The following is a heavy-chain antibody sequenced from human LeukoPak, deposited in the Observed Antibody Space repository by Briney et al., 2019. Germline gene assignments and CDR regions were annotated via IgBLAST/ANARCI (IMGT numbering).Heavy chain of an antibody. D-gene: IGHD6-19*01. Sequence: PRASVKVSCKVSGYTLTELSMHWVRQAPGKGLEWMGGFDPEDGETIYAQKFQGRVTMTEDTSTDTAYMELSSLRSEDTAVYYCATGVLRSGWYYGWFDPWGQGTLVTVSS. J-gene: IGHJ5*02. CDR1: GYTLTELS. CDR2: FDPEDGET. CDR3: ATGVLRSGWYYGWFDP. V-gene: IGHV1-24*01.